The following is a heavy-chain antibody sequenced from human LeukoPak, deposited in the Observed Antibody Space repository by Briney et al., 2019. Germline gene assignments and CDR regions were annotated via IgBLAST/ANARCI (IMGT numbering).Heavy chain of an antibody. J-gene: IGHJ6*02. CDR1: GGSISSYY. CDR3: ATDPLVYYYYGMDV. Sequence: SETLSLTCTVSGGSISSYYWSWIRQPAGKGLEWIGRIYTSGSTNYNPSLKSRVTMSVDTSKNQFSLKLSSVTAADTAVYYFATDPLVYYYYGMDVWGQGTTVTVSS. V-gene: IGHV4-4*07. CDR2: IYTSGST.